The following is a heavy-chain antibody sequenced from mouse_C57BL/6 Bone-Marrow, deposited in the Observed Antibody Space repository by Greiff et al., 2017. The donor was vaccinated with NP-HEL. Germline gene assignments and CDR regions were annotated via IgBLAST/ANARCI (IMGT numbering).Heavy chain of an antibody. Sequence: EVKLVESGGGLVQPGGSLSLSCAASGFTFTDYYMSWVRQPPGKALEWLGFIRNKANGYKTEYSASVQGRFTISRDNSQSILYLQMNALIAEDSATYYCARYNYSYAMDYWGQGTSVTVSS. CDR1: GFTFTDYY. D-gene: IGHD1-1*02. CDR2: IRNKANGYKT. J-gene: IGHJ4*01. CDR3: ARYNYSYAMDY. V-gene: IGHV7-3*01.